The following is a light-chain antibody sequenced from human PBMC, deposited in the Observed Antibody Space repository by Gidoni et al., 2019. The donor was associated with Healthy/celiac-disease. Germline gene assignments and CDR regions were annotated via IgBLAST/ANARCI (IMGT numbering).Light chain of an antibody. V-gene: IGLV3-25*03. CDR2: KDS. CDR1: ALPKQY. Sequence: SYALTQPPSVTVSPGQTARITCSGDALPKQYASWYQQKPVQAPVLVIYKDSERPSGIPERFSGSSSGTTVTLTISVVQAEDEADYYCQSADSSGPYVVFGGGTKLTVL. CDR3: QSADSSGPYVV. J-gene: IGLJ2*01.